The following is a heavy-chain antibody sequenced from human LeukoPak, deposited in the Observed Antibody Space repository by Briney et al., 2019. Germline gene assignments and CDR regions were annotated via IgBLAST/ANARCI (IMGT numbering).Heavy chain of an antibody. J-gene: IGHJ5*02. CDR3: ARDRGVTTARGVPSWFDP. CDR1: GDSISSSAYY. V-gene: IGHV4-61*02. D-gene: IGHD3-10*01. CDR2: IYTTGSP. Sequence: SETLSLTCTISGDSISSSAYYWTWIRQPAGKGLEWIGRIYTTGSPDYSPSLRGRVTISVDTSMNQFSLKLTPVSAADTAVYYCARDRGVTTARGVPSWFDPWGQGILVTVSS.